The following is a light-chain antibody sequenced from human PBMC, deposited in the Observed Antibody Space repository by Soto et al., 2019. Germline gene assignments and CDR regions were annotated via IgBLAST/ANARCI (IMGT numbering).Light chain of an antibody. CDR2: EVS. J-gene: IGLJ1*01. CDR1: SSDVGSYNL. CDR3: FSDAGSSTYV. V-gene: IGLV2-23*02. Sequence: QSALTQPASVSGSPGQSITISCTGTSSDVGSYNLVSWYQQHPGKAPKLMIYEVSKRPSGVSNRFSGSKSGNTASLTSSGLKAEDEADYSRFSDAGSSTYVFGTGTKVTVL.